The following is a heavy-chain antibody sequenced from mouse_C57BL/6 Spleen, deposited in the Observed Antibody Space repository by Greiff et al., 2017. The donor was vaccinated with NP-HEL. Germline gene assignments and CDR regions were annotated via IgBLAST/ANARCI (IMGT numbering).Heavy chain of an antibody. D-gene: IGHD1-1*01. J-gene: IGHJ4*01. V-gene: IGHV7-3*01. Sequence: EVKLVESGGGLVQPGGSLSLSCAASGFTFTDYYMSWVRQPPGKALEWLGFIRNKANGYTTEYSASVKGRFTISRDNSQSILYLQMNALRAEDSATYYCASQLLDAMDYWGQGTSVTVSS. CDR3: ASQLLDAMDY. CDR1: GFTFTDYY. CDR2: IRNKANGYTT.